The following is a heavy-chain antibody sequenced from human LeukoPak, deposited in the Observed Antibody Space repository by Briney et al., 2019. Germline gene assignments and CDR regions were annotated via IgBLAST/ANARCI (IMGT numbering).Heavy chain of an antibody. CDR1: GYTFTSYD. J-gene: IGHJ1*01. V-gene: IGHV1-8*01. CDR2: MNPNSGNT. CDR3: ARAGSSPEYFQY. D-gene: IGHD6-19*01. Sequence: ASVKVSCKASGYTFTSYDINWVRQATGQGLEWMGWMNPNSGNTGYAQKFQGRVTMTRNTSISTAYMELSSLRSEDTAVYYCARAGSSPEYFQYWGQGTQVTVSS.